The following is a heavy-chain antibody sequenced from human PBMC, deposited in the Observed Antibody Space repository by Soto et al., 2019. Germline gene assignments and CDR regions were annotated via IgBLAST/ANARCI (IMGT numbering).Heavy chain of an antibody. CDR2: INHSGST. Sequence: SETLSLTCAVYGGSFSGYYWSWIRQPPGKGLEWIGEINHSGSTNYNPSLKSRVTISVDTSKNQFSLKLSSVNAADTAVYYCARGRLPNYYYYYYMDVWGKGTTVTVSS. CDR3: ARGRLPNYYYYYYMDV. CDR1: GGSFSGYY. D-gene: IGHD5-18*01. V-gene: IGHV4-34*01. J-gene: IGHJ6*03.